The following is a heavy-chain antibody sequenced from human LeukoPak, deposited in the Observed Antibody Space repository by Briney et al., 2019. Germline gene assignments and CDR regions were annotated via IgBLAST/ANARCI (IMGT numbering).Heavy chain of an antibody. CDR1: GGSISSYY. Sequence: SETLSLTCTVSGGSISSYYWSWIRQPPGKGLEWIGYIYYSGSTNYNPSLKSRVTISVDTSKNQFSLKLSSVTAADTAVYYCARGRYYYDSSGSYAFDIWGQGTMVTVSS. J-gene: IGHJ3*02. CDR3: ARGRYYYDSSGSYAFDI. V-gene: IGHV4-59*01. D-gene: IGHD3-22*01. CDR2: IYYSGST.